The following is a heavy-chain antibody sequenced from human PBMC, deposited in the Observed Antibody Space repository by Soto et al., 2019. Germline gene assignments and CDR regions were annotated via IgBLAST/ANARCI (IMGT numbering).Heavy chain of an antibody. CDR2: IYSGGST. Sequence: EVQLVESGGGLIQPGGSLRISCAASGFTVSSNYMSWVRQAPGKGLEWVSVIYSGGSTYYADSVKGRFTISRDNSKNTLYLQMNSLRAEDTAVYYCARVITRNWFDPWGQGTLVTVSS. V-gene: IGHV3-53*01. CDR1: GFTVSSNY. D-gene: IGHD3-16*01. J-gene: IGHJ5*02. CDR3: ARVITRNWFDP.